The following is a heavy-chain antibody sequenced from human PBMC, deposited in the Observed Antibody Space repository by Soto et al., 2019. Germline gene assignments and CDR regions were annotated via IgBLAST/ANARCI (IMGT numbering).Heavy chain of an antibody. CDR2: IDPSDSYT. J-gene: IGHJ6*02. CDR1: GYSFTTYW. Sequence: PGESLKISCKGSGYSFTTYWISRVRQMPGKGLEWMGRIDPSDSYTNYSPSFQGHVTISVDKSSSTAYLQWSSLKASDTAMYYCARLTTMIISLNMDVWGQGTTVTVSS. V-gene: IGHV5-10-1*01. D-gene: IGHD3-22*01. CDR3: ARLTTMIISLNMDV.